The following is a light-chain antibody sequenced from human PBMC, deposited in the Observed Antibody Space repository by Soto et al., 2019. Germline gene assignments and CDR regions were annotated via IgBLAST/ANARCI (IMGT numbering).Light chain of an antibody. Sequence: EIVLTQPPGTLSLSPRERATLSCRASQSVSSGYLAWYQQKPGQAPRLLIYDASIRATGTPDRFSGSGSGTDFTLTISRLEPEDFAVYYCQQYGSSPITFGQGTRLDIK. J-gene: IGKJ5*01. CDR3: QQYGSSPIT. CDR2: DAS. CDR1: QSVSSGY. V-gene: IGKV3-20*01.